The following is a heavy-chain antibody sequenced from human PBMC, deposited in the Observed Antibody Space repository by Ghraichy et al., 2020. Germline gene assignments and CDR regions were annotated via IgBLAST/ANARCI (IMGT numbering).Heavy chain of an antibody. CDR2: IYYSGST. D-gene: IGHD1-20*01. CDR1: GGSVSSGSYY. Sequence: SETLSLTCTVSGGSVSSGSYYWSWIRQPPGKGLEWIGYIYYSGSTNYNPSLKSRVTISVDTSKNQFSLKLSSVTAADTAVYYCARAHPAPTTTPRFGMTGSNWFDPWGQGTLVTVSS. V-gene: IGHV4-61*01. J-gene: IGHJ5*02. CDR3: ARAHPAPTTTPRFGMTGSNWFDP.